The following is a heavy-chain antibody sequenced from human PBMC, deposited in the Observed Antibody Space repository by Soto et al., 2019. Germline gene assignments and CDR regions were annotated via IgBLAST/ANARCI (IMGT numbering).Heavy chain of an antibody. V-gene: IGHV4-30-2*01. D-gene: IGHD4-17*01. CDR3: ARGTTTVTTFDY. J-gene: IGHJ4*02. CDR2: IYHSGST. CDR1: GGSISSGGYS. Sequence: QLQLQESGSGLVKPSQTLSLTCAVSGGSISSGGYSWSWILQPPGKGLECIRYIYHSGSTYSNPSLQSRVTISVDRSKIPLSLKLSSVPHADTAVYYCARGTTTVTTFDYLGQGTLVTVAS.